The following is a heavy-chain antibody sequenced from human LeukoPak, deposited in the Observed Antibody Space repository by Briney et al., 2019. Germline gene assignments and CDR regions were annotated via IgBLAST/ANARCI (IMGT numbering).Heavy chain of an antibody. V-gene: IGHV5-51*01. CDR3: ARQGRIVVVTTTHDAFDI. Sequence: GESLKISCTGFGYSFTTYWIGWVGRMPGKGLEWMGIIYPGDSDARYSPSFQSQVTISVDKSISTAYLQWSSLKASDTAMYYCARQGRIVVVTTTHDAFDIWGQGTMVTVSS. J-gene: IGHJ3*02. CDR1: GYSFTTYW. D-gene: IGHD2-21*02. CDR2: IYPGDSDA.